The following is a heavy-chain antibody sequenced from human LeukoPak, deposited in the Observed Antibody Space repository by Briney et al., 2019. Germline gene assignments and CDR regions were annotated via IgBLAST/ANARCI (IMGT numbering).Heavy chain of an antibody. D-gene: IGHD6-19*01. Sequence: SGGSLRLSCAASGFTFSSYAMSWVRQAPGKGLEWVSAISGSGGSTYYADSVKGRFTISRDNSKNTMYLQMNSLRAEDTAVYYCARENKAVAAHYFDYWGQGTLVTVSS. CDR2: ISGSGGST. V-gene: IGHV3-23*01. CDR1: GFTFSSYA. J-gene: IGHJ4*02. CDR3: ARENKAVAAHYFDY.